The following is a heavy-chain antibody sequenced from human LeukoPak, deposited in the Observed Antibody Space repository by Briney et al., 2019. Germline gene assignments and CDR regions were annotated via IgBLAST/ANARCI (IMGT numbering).Heavy chain of an antibody. D-gene: IGHD6-19*01. CDR2: ISAGGSVI. V-gene: IGHV3-48*03. CDR1: GFTFSSYE. CDR3: ATKVPGTTHFSS. J-gene: IGHJ5*02. Sequence: GGSLRLSCVVSGFTFSSYEMNWVCQAPGKGLEWISYISAGGSVIYYADSVKGRFTISRDNARNSLYLQMRSLRAEDTAVYYCATKVPGTTHFSSWGQGTLLTVSS.